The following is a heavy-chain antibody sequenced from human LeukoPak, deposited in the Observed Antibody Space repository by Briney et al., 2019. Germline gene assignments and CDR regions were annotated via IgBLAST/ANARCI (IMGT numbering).Heavy chain of an antibody. J-gene: IGHJ4*02. CDR3: ARDQFLDGYNYDGDY. CDR2: ISSSSSYI. D-gene: IGHD5-24*01. CDR1: GFTFSSYS. V-gene: IGHV3-21*01. Sequence: PGGSLRLSCAASGFTFSSYSMNWVRQAPGKGLEWVSSISSSSSYIYYADSVKGRFTISRDNAKNSLYPQMNSLRAEDTAVYYCARDQFLDGYNYDGDYWGQGTLVTVSS.